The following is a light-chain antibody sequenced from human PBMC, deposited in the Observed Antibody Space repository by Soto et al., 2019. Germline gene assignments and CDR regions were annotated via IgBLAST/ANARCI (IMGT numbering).Light chain of an antibody. CDR3: QQYNNWPPRYT. J-gene: IGKJ2*01. Sequence: EIVMTQSPATLSVSPGERATLSCRASQSISSNLAWYRQKPGQAPRLLIYGASTRATGIPARFSGSGSGTEFTLNIRSLQSEDFAVYYCQQYNNWPPRYTFGQGTKLEI. V-gene: IGKV3-15*01. CDR2: GAS. CDR1: QSISSN.